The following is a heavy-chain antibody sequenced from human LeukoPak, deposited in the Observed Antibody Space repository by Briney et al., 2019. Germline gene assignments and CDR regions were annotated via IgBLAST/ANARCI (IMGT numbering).Heavy chain of an antibody. Sequence: PGGSLRLSCAASGFTFSSYAMSWVRQAPGKGLEWVSHITTDGGGTSYADSVKGRFTISRDNAKNTLYLQMNSLRAEDTAVYYCARGAIVGANFDYWGQGTLVTVSS. V-gene: IGHV3-74*01. J-gene: IGHJ4*02. CDR2: ITTDGGGT. D-gene: IGHD1-26*01. CDR1: GFTFSSYA. CDR3: ARGAIVGANFDY.